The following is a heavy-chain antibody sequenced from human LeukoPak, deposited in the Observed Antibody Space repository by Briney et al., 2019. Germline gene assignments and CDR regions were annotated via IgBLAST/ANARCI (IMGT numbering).Heavy chain of an antibody. Sequence: GESLKISCKGSGYSLTSYWIGWVRQMPGKGLEWMGIIYPGDSDTRHRPSFQGQVTISADKTISTAYLQWISLEASDAAMYYCARVGGEYDILTGFDYWGQGTLVTVSS. V-gene: IGHV5-51*01. D-gene: IGHD3-9*01. J-gene: IGHJ4*02. CDR1: GYSLTSYW. CDR3: ARVGGEYDILTGFDY. CDR2: IYPGDSDT.